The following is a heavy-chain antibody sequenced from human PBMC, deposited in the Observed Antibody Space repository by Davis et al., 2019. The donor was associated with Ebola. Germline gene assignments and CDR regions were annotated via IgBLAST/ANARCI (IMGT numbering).Heavy chain of an antibody. Sequence: GGSLRLSCAASGFTFDDYGMSWVRQAPGKGLEWVSGINWNGGSTGYADSVKGRFTISRDNAKNSLYLQMNSLRAEDTAVYYCAREDKYYDFWSGRGSRGGMDVWGQGTTVTVSS. CDR3: AREDKYYDFWSGRGSRGGMDV. J-gene: IGHJ6*02. D-gene: IGHD3-3*01. CDR2: INWNGGST. CDR1: GFTFDDYG. V-gene: IGHV3-20*04.